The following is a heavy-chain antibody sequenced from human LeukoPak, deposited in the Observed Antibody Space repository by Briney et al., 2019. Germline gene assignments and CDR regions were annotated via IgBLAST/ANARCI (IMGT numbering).Heavy chain of an antibody. CDR1: GYTFTSYY. CDR3: ARDYGGYYYFDY. V-gene: IGHV1-46*01. CDR2: INPSGGST. D-gene: IGHD3-22*01. J-gene: IGHJ4*02. Sequence: ASVKVSCKASGYTFTSYYMHWVRQAPGQGLEWMGIINPSGGSTSYAQKFQGRVTMTRDMSTSIVYMELSSLRSEDTAVYYCARDYGGYYYFDYWGQGTLVTVSS.